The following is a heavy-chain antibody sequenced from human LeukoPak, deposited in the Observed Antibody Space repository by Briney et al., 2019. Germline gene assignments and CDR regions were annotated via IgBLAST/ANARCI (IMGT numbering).Heavy chain of an antibody. D-gene: IGHD6-6*01. Sequence: KPSETLSLTCTVSGGSISSYYWCWIRQPAGKGLEWIGRLYPGGNTIHSPSLRSRVTISADKSKNHFSLKLTSVTAADTAVYYCASLASSSSGGPDYYSYYMDVWGKGTTVTASS. V-gene: IGHV4-4*07. J-gene: IGHJ6*03. CDR1: GGSISSYY. CDR2: LYPGGNT. CDR3: ASLASSSSGGPDYYSYYMDV.